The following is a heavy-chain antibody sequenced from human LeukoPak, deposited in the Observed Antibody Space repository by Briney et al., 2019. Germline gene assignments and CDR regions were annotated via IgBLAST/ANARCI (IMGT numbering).Heavy chain of an antibody. CDR3: ARDYGGSSPFDY. V-gene: IGHV3-48*03. CDR1: GFTFGSYE. J-gene: IGHJ4*02. Sequence: PGGSLTLSCEASGFTFGSYEMTWVRQAPGKGLEWLSYISTSGSIIVYADPVRGRFTVSRDNAKNSLYLQMNSLRAEDTAVYYCARDYGGSSPFDYWGRGTLVTVSS. D-gene: IGHD4-23*01. CDR2: ISTSGSII.